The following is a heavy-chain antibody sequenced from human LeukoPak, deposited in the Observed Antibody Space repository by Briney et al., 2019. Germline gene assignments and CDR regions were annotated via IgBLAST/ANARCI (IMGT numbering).Heavy chain of an antibody. CDR3: AKVVIIMVRGVMDY. CDR1: GFTFSSYG. CDR2: ISGSGGST. Sequence: GGSLRLSCAASGFTFSSYGMSWVRQAPGKGLEWVSAISGSGGSTYYADSVKGRFTISRDNSKNTLFLQMNSLRAEDTAVYYCAKVVIIMVRGVMDYWGQGILVTVSS. D-gene: IGHD3-10*01. V-gene: IGHV3-23*01. J-gene: IGHJ4*02.